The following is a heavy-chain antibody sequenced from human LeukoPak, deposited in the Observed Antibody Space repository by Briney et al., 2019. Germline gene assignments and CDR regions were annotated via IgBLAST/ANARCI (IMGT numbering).Heavy chain of an antibody. J-gene: IGHJ4*02. CDR1: GFTFSTYE. Sequence: GGSLRLSCAASGFTFSTYEMTWVRQSPGKGLEWVSYISSSGSTIYYADSVKGRFTISRDNARNSLYLQMNSLRAEDTAIYFCARRGNLARASSDYWGQGTLVIVSS. CDR3: ARRGNLARASSDY. V-gene: IGHV3-48*03. CDR2: ISSSGSTI. D-gene: IGHD1-14*01.